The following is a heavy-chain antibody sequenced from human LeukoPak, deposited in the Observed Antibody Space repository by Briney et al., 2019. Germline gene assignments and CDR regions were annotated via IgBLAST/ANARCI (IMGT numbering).Heavy chain of an antibody. D-gene: IGHD6-13*01. Sequence: PSETLSLTCAVYGGSFSGYYWSWIRQPPGKGLEWIGEINHSGSTNYNPSLKSRVTISVDTSKNQFSLKLSSVTAADTAVYYCARGGGSSSWCFGPEYYYYYYGMDVWGQGTTVTVSS. CDR2: INHSGST. V-gene: IGHV4-34*01. CDR1: GGSFSGYY. CDR3: ARGGGSSSWCFGPEYYYYYYGMDV. J-gene: IGHJ6*02.